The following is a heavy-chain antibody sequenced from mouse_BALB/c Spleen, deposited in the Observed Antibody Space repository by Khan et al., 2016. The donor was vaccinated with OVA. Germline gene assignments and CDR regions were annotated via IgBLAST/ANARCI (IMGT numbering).Heavy chain of an antibody. CDR1: GYTFTSYD. CDR3: ARGGYGGFAY. D-gene: IGHD2-14*01. CDR2: IFPGDGGT. Sequence: QVQLQQSGAELVKPGASVKLSCKASGYTFTSYDMNWVRQRPEQGLEWIGWIFPGDGGTKYNEKFKGKATLTTDKSSSTAYMQLSRLKSEDSAFYFCARGGYGGFAYWGQGTLVTVSA. J-gene: IGHJ3*01. V-gene: IGHV1-85*01.